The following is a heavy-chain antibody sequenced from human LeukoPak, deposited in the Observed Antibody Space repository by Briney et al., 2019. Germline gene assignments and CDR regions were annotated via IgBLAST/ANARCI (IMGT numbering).Heavy chain of an antibody. CDR3: ATKQWLAPPPDS. CDR1: GLTFWNSA. D-gene: IGHD6-19*01. J-gene: IGHJ4*02. CDR2: INTDGTVT. V-gene: IGHV3-74*01. Sequence: GGSLRLSCAASGLTFWNSAMSWVRQAPGKGLESVSRINTDGTVTTYADSVKGRFTVSRDNADNTMFLQMNSVRDEDTAVYYCATKQWLAPPPDSWGQGTPVTVSS.